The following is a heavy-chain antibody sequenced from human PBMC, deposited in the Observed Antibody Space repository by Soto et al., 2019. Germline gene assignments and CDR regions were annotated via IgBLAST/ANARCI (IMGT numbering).Heavy chain of an antibody. CDR1: GFSFMNYA. CDR2: ISGSGGNT. CDR3: AKPESSISVGNGPDF. Sequence: EVQLLESGGGLAHPGGSLRLSCAASGFSFMNYALSWVRQAPGKGLEWVSIISGSGGNTYYADSVKGRFTISRDNSKKPPELQKNHLRGEDTAGKYRAKPESSISVGNGPDFWGQGTLVTVSS. D-gene: IGHD6-6*01. J-gene: IGHJ4*02. V-gene: IGHV3-23*01.